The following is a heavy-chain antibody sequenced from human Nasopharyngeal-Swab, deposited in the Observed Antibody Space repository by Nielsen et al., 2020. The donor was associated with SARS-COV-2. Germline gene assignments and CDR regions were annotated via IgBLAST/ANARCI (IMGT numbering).Heavy chain of an antibody. D-gene: IGHD1-1*01. Sequence: WVRQAPGQGLEWMGWISAYNGNTNYAQKLQGRVTMTTDTSTSTAYMELRSLRSDDTAVYYCARGRTTGSGGYYSGMDVWGQGTTVTVSS. CDR3: ARGRTTGSGGYYSGMDV. J-gene: IGHJ6*02. V-gene: IGHV1-18*01. CDR2: ISAYNGNT.